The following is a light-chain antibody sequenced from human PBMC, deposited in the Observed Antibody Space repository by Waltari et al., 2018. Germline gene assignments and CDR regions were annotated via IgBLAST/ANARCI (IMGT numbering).Light chain of an antibody. CDR1: TGAVTSGHY. Sequence: QAVVTQEPSLTVSPGGTVTLTCGSSTGAVTSGHYPYWFQQRPGQAPRTLIYETSNKHSRHPARFSGSLLGGKAALTLSGAQPEDEAEYYCLLSYSGARVFGGGTKLTVL. CDR3: LLSYSGARV. J-gene: IGLJ2*01. CDR2: ETS. V-gene: IGLV7-46*01.